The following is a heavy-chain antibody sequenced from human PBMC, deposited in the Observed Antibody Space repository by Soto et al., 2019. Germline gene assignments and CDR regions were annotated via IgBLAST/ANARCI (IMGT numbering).Heavy chain of an antibody. CDR3: AHRYGGNFYRWYFDF. D-gene: IGHD4-17*01. CDR1: GFSLSTSGAG. V-gene: IGHV2-5*01. J-gene: IGHJ4*02. CDR2: ISWNDDK. Sequence: QITLEESGPTLVNPTQTLTLTCTFSGFSLSTSGAGVGWIRQPAGKALEWLALISWNDDKRYNPGLKSRLSIAKDTSKSQVVLTMTDVDPVDTATYFCAHRYGGNFYRWYFDFWGQGTLVTVSS.